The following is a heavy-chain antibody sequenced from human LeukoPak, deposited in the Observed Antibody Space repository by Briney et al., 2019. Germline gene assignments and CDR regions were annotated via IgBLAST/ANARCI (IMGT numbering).Heavy chain of an antibody. V-gene: IGHV3-30*02. CDR2: IRYDGSNK. CDR3: ARDNLATTGSYYYSYMDV. J-gene: IGHJ6*03. CDR1: GFTFSSYG. Sequence: PGGSLRLSCAASGFTFSSYGMHWVRQAPGKGLEWVAFIRYDGSNKYYADSVKGRFTISRDNSKNTLYLQINSLRAEDTAVYYCARDNLATTGSYYYSYMDVWGKGTTVTISS. D-gene: IGHD1-1*01.